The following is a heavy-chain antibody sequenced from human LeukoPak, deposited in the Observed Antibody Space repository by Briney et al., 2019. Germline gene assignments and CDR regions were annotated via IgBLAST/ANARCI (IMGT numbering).Heavy chain of an antibody. Sequence: GGSLRLSCAASGFTFDDYGMSWVRQAPGKGLEWVSGVNWNGGSTGYADSVKGRFTISRDNSKNTLYLQLNSLRAEDTSVYYCARDQPRAGVLATIRRSFITLAYWGQGTLVTVSS. CDR2: VNWNGGST. J-gene: IGHJ4*02. CDR1: GFTFDDYG. D-gene: IGHD5-12*01. V-gene: IGHV3-20*04. CDR3: ARDQPRAGVLATIRRSFITLAY.